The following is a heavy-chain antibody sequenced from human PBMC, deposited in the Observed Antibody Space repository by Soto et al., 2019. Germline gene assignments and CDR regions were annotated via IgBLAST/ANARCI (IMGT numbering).Heavy chain of an antibody. D-gene: IGHD2-15*01. CDR1: GGSFSGYY. Sequence: QVQLQQWGAGLLKPSETLSLTCAVYGGSFSGYYWSWIRQPPGKGLEWIGEINHSGSTNYNPSLKSRVTISVDTSKNQFSLKLSSLTAADTAVYYCARAGYCSGGSCPRGLYYFDYWGQGTLVTVSS. J-gene: IGHJ4*02. CDR3: ARAGYCSGGSCPRGLYYFDY. CDR2: INHSGST. V-gene: IGHV4-34*01.